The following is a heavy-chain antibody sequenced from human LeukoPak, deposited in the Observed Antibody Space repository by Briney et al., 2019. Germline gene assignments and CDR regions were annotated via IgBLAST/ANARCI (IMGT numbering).Heavy chain of an antibody. CDR2: IIPILGKP. D-gene: IGHD1-14*01. CDR3: FGNYYGMDV. V-gene: IGHV1-69*02. CDR1: GGTFSSYT. Sequence: GASVKVSCKASGGTFSSYTITWVRQAPGQGLEWMGRIIPILGKPNYVQEFQGRVTITADKSTSTAYMELSSLRSEDTAVYYCFGNYYGMDVWGQGTTVTVSS. J-gene: IGHJ6*02.